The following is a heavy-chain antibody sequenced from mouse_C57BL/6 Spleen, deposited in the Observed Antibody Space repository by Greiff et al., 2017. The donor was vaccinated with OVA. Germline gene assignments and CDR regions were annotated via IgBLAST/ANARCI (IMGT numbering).Heavy chain of an antibody. CDR1: GFSLTSYG. CDR2: IWSGGST. Sequence: VQLVESGPGLVQPSQSLSITCTVSGFSLTSYGVHWVRQSPGKGLEWLGVIWSGGSTDYNAAFISRLSISKDNSKSQVFFKMNSLQADDTAIYYCARKITTVAYYYAMDYWGQGTSVTVSS. CDR3: ARKITTVAYYYAMDY. V-gene: IGHV2-2*01. J-gene: IGHJ4*01. D-gene: IGHD1-1*01.